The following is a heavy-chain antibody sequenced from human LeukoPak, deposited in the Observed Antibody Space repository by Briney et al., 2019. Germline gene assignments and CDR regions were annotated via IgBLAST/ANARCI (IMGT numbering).Heavy chain of an antibody. CDR1: GYTFTGYY. CDR3: ARHCGGDCYFWAFDI. V-gene: IGHV1-2*02. D-gene: IGHD2-21*02. CDR2: INPNSGGT. Sequence: GASVKVSCKASGYTFTGYYMHWVRQAPGQGLEWMGWINPNSGGTNYAQKFQGRVTMTRDTSISTAYMELSRLRSDDTAVYYCARHCGGDCYFWAFDIWGQGTMVTVSS. J-gene: IGHJ3*02.